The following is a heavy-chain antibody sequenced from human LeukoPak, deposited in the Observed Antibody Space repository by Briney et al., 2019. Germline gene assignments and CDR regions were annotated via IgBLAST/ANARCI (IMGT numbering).Heavy chain of an antibody. V-gene: IGHV3-23*01. CDR3: ANLIAAAGTASPDY. CDR2: ISGSGGST. Sequence: GGPLTHSCAASGFTFSSYAMSWVRQAPGKGLEWVSDISGSGGSTNYADSVKGRFTVSIDNSKNTLYLQMNSLRAEDTAVYYCANLIAAAGTASPDYWGQGTLVTVSS. CDR1: GFTFSSYA. J-gene: IGHJ4*02. D-gene: IGHD6-13*01.